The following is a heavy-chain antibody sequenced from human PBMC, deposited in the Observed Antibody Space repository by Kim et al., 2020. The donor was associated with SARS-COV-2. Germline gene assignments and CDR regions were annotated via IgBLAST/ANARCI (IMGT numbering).Heavy chain of an antibody. J-gene: IGHJ5*02. CDR2: IYYSGST. D-gene: IGHD3-16*01. CDR3: ARDGLSIMGEEVWFDP. Sequence: SETLSLTCTVSGGSISSSSYYWGWIRQPPGKGLEWIGSIYYSGSTYYNPSLKSRVTISVDTSKNQFSLKLSSVTAADTAVYYCARDGLSIMGEEVWFDPWGQGTLVTVSS. CDR1: GGSISSSSYY. V-gene: IGHV4-39*07.